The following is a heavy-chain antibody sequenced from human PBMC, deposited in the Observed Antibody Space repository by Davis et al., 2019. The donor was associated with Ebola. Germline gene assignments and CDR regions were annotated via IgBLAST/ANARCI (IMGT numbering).Heavy chain of an antibody. CDR2: ISYDGSKK. CDR3: ARNDFTMVRGRLGHYYYYYGMDV. V-gene: IGHV3-30*04. J-gene: IGHJ6*02. Sequence: GESLKISCAASGFAFRSYAMSWVRQAPGKGLEWVAVISYDGSKKYYADSVKGRITISRDNSKNTLYLQVNSLRVEDTALYYCARNDFTMVRGRLGHYYYYYGMDVWGQGTTVAVSS. CDR1: GFAFRSYA. D-gene: IGHD3-10*01.